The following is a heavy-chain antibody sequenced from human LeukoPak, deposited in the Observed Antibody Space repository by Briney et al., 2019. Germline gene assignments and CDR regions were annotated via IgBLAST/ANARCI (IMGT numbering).Heavy chain of an antibody. CDR3: ASWRGYRGYDYGFDY. CDR2: IYSGGST. CDR1: GFTVSSNY. Sequence: GGSLRLSCAASGFTVSSNYMSWVRQAPGRGLEWVSVIYSGGSTYYADSVKGRFIISRDNAKNSLYLQMNSLRAEDTAVYYCASWRGYRGYDYGFDYWGQGTLVTVSS. J-gene: IGHJ4*02. D-gene: IGHD5-12*01. V-gene: IGHV3-53*01.